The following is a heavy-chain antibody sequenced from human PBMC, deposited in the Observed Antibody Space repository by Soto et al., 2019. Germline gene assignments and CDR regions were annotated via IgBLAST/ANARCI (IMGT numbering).Heavy chain of an antibody. CDR1: GGSISSSSYY. CDR3: ARQSGTDSRFYYYYGMDV. D-gene: IGHD1-26*01. J-gene: IGHJ6*02. V-gene: IGHV4-39*01. CDR2: IYYSGST. Sequence: QLQLQESGPGLVKPSETLSLTCTVSGGSISSSSYYWGWIRQPPGKGLEWIGSIYYSGSTYYNPSLKSRVTISVDTSKNQFSLKLSSVTAADTAVYYCARQSGTDSRFYYYYGMDVWGQGTTVTVSS.